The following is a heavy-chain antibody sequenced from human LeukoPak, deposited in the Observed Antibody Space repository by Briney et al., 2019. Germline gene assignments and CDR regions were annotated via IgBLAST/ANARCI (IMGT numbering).Heavy chain of an antibody. CDR2: IYPSDSYT. D-gene: IGHD5-12*01. J-gene: IGHJ4*02. V-gene: IGHV5-10-1*01. Sequence: GASLQISCQGSGFIFTTYLTSGVRQLPGKGLEWMGRIYPSDSYTNYSPSFQGRVTISADKSISTAYLQLTSLRASDTAIYYCARHFYSGYDLIDYWGQGTLVTVS. CDR1: GFIFTTYL. CDR3: ARHFYSGYDLIDY.